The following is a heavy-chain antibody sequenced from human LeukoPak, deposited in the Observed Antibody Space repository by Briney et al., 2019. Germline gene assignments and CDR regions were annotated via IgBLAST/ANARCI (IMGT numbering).Heavy chain of an antibody. V-gene: IGHV1-8*01. CDR3: ARGRKQWLVRWFDP. J-gene: IGHJ5*02. Sequence: ASVKVSCKASGYTFTSYDINWVRQATGQGLEWMGWMNPNSGNTGYAQKFQGRVTMTRNTSISTAYMELSSLRSEDTAVYYSARGRKQWLVRWFDPWGQGTLVTVSS. CDR1: GYTFTSYD. CDR2: MNPNSGNT. D-gene: IGHD6-19*01.